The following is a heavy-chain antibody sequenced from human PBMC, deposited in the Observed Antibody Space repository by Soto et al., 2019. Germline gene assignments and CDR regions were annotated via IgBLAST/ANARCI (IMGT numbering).Heavy chain of an antibody. CDR2: IKNSGSTT. V-gene: IGHV3-64D*08. D-gene: IGHD5-12*01. J-gene: IGHJ4*02. Sequence: PGGSLRLSCSASGFTFSSYAIHWVRQAPGKGLEYVSAIKNSGSTTDYADSVKGRFTVSRDNSKNTLYLQMSSLKASDTAMYYCARVNIVATDWGQGTLVTVSS. CDR1: GFTFSSYA. CDR3: ARVNIVATD.